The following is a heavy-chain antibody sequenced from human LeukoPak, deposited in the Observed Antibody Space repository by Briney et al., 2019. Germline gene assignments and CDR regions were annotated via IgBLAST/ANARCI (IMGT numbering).Heavy chain of an antibody. Sequence: GGSLRLSCEASGFTFSSHEMNWVRQAPGTGLEWVSYISSSGISTYYVDSVKGRFTISRDNAKDSLYLQMNSLRAEDTAVYYCARDLGGAGSNWGQGTQVTVSS. J-gene: IGHJ4*02. D-gene: IGHD2-2*01. CDR1: GFTFSSHE. CDR2: ISSSGIST. V-gene: IGHV3-48*03. CDR3: ARDLGGAGSN.